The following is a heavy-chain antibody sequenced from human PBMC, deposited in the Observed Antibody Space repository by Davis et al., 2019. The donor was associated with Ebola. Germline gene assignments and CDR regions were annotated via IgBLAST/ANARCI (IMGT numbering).Heavy chain of an antibody. J-gene: IGHJ4*02. CDR3: TTDLYYDFWSGQAVDY. V-gene: IGHV3-49*03. Sequence: GGSLRLSCTASGFTFGDYAMSWFRQAPGKGLEWVGFIRSKAYGGTTEYAASVKGRFTISRDDSKSIAYLQMNSLKTEDTAVYYCTTDLYYDFWSGQAVDYWGQGTLVTVSS. CDR2: IRSKAYGGTT. D-gene: IGHD3-3*01. CDR1: GFTFGDYA.